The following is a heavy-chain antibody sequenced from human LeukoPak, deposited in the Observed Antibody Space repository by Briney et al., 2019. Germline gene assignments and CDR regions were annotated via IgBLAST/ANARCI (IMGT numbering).Heavy chain of an antibody. CDR1: GFTFSSYG. CDR3: AKGGLESYDSSGYYFDY. Sequence: GGSLRLSCAASGFTFSSYGMHWVRQAPGKGLEWVAFIRYDGSNKHYADSVKGRFTISRDNSKNTLYLQMNSLRAEDTAVYYCAKGGLESYDSSGYYFDYWGQGTLVTVSS. CDR2: IRYDGSNK. V-gene: IGHV3-30*02. D-gene: IGHD3-22*01. J-gene: IGHJ4*02.